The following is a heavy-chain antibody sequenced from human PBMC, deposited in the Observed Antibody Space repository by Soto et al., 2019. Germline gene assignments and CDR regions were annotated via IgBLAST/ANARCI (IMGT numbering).Heavy chain of an antibody. D-gene: IGHD3-10*01. Sequence: GASVKVSCKASGGTFSSYAISWVRQAPGQGLEWMGGIIPIFGTANYAQKFQGRVTITADESTSTAYMELSSLRSEDTAVYYCARANMVRGVIYWFDPWGQGTRVTVSS. V-gene: IGHV1-69*13. CDR1: GGTFSSYA. CDR3: ARANMVRGVIYWFDP. CDR2: IIPIFGTA. J-gene: IGHJ5*02.